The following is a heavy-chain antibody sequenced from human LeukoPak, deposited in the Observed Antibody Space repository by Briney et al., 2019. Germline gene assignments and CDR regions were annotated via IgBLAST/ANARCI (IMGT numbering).Heavy chain of an antibody. V-gene: IGHV3-21*01. CDR2: ISSSSSYI. CDR3: ARDLGNDCSSTSCVG. D-gene: IGHD2-2*01. Sequence: GVSLRLYCAASGFTVRSYSMNWVRQAPGKGLEWVSSISSSSSYIYYADSVKGRFTISRDNAKNSPYLQMNSLRAEDTAVYYCARDLGNDCSSTSCVGWGQGTLVTVSS. CDR1: GFTVRSYS. J-gene: IGHJ4*02.